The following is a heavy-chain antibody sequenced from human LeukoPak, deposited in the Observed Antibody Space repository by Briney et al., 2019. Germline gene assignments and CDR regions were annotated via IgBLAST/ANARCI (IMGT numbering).Heavy chain of an antibody. Sequence: GGSLRLSCSASGFAFSAFDMHWVRQAPGKGLEYLSGISSDGGSTYYADSVKGRFTISRDNARNTLYLQMNSLRAEDTAVYYCARSLHYYDSSGYYDPFDYWGQGTLVTVSS. CDR3: ARSLHYYDSSGYYDPFDY. J-gene: IGHJ4*02. D-gene: IGHD3-22*01. V-gene: IGHV3-64*04. CDR2: ISSDGGST. CDR1: GFAFSAFD.